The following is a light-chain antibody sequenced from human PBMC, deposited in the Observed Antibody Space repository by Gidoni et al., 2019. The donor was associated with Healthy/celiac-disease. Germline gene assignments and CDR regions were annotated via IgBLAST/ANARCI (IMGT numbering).Light chain of an antibody. J-gene: IGKJ4*01. V-gene: IGKV1-39*01. CDR2: AAS. Sequence: DIQMTQSPSSLSASVGDRVTITCRASQSISSYLSWYQQKPGKAPKLLIYAASSLQRWVPSRFSGSGSGTDFTLTISSLQPEDFATYYCQQSDSTPALTFGGGTKVEIK. CDR3: QQSDSTPALT. CDR1: QSISSY.